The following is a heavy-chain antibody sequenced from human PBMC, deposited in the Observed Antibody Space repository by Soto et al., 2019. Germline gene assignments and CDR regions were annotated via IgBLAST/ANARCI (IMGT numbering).Heavy chain of an antibody. V-gene: IGHV1-46*01. CDR1: GDTFTDYY. Sequence: QVQLMQSGAEVKKPGASVKVSCKASGDTFTDYYIHWVRQAPGQGLEWMGTVNPSGGHTTYAQHFLGRGTXTXXXSXGTLYMELTSRTSDDTAVYYCARGGHVVVVTAALDYWGQGTLVTVSS. CDR2: VNPSGGHT. J-gene: IGHJ4*02. CDR3: ARGGHVVVVTAALDY. D-gene: IGHD2-21*02.